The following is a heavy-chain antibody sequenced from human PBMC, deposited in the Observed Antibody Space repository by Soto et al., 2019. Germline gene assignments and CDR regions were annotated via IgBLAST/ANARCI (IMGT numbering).Heavy chain of an antibody. V-gene: IGHV1-58*01. CDR3: AAGPGYSYGEYYFDY. CDR2: IVVGSGNT. D-gene: IGHD5-18*01. Sequence: SVKVSCKASGGTFSSSAVQWVRQARGQRLEWIGWIVVGSGNTNYAQKFQERVTITRDMSTSTAYMELSSLRSEDTAVYYCAAGPGYSYGEYYFDYWGQGTLVTVSS. CDR1: GGTFSSSA. J-gene: IGHJ4*02.